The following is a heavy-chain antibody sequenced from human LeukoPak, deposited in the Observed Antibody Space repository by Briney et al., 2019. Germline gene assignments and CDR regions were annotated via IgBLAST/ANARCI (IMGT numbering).Heavy chain of an antibody. V-gene: IGHV3-21*01. CDR1: GFTFSTYT. Sequence: GGSLRLSCGASGFTFSTYTMNWVRQTPGKGLEWVSSITSSSTYTFYADSVKGRFTISRDNARNSLYLQMNSLRAEDTAVYYCARDHEAYCSGGSCSHYDYWGQGTLVTVSS. J-gene: IGHJ4*02. CDR3: ARDHEAYCSGGSCSHYDY. D-gene: IGHD2-15*01. CDR2: ITSSSTYT.